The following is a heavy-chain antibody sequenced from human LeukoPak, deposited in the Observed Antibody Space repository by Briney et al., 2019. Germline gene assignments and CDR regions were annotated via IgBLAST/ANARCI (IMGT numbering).Heavy chain of an antibody. V-gene: IGHV5-51*01. Sequence: GESLKISCKGSGYSFTSYWIGWVRQLPGKGLEWMGIIYPGDSDTRYSPSSQGQVTISADKSISTAYLQWSSLKASDTAMYYCARQSSSGHDAFDIWGQGTMVTVSS. CDR2: IYPGDSDT. J-gene: IGHJ3*02. D-gene: IGHD6-19*01. CDR3: ARQSSSGHDAFDI. CDR1: GYSFTSYW.